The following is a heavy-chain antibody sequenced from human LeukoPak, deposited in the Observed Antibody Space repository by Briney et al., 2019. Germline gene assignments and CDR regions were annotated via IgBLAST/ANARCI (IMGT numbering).Heavy chain of an antibody. CDR2: INHSGST. CDR3: ARDQDAFDI. Sequence: SETLSLTCAVYGGSFSGYYWSWIRQLPGKGLEWIGEINHSGSTNYNPSLKSRVTISVDTSKNQFSLKLSSVTAADTAVYYCARDQDAFDIWGQGTMVTVSS. V-gene: IGHV4-34*01. J-gene: IGHJ3*02. CDR1: GGSFSGYY.